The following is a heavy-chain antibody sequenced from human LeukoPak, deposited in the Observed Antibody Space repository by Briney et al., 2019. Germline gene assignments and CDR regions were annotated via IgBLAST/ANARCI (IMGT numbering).Heavy chain of an antibody. CDR1: GFTVSSNY. Sequence: GGSLRLSCAASGFTVSSNYMSWVRQAPGKGLEWVSVIYSGGSTYYADSVKGRFTISRDNSKNTLYLQMNSLRAEDTAVYYCARDKTMVRGVVFDDWGQGTLVTVSS. CDR2: IYSGGST. V-gene: IGHV3-66*01. CDR3: ARDKTMVRGVVFDD. D-gene: IGHD3-10*01. J-gene: IGHJ4*02.